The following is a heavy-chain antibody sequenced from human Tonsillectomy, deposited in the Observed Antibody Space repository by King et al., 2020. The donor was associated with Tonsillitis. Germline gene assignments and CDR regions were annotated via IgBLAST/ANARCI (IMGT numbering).Heavy chain of an antibody. D-gene: IGHD1-26*01. CDR1: GGSISSYY. J-gene: IGHJ4*02. V-gene: IGHV4-59*08. Sequence: QLQESGPGLVKPSETLSLTCTVSGGSISSYYWSLIRQPPGKGLEWIGYIYYSGSTNYNPSLKSRVTISVDTSKNQFSLKLSSVTAADTAVYYCARQGGSYYNYFDYWGQGTLVTVSS. CDR3: ARQGGSYYNYFDY. CDR2: IYYSGST.